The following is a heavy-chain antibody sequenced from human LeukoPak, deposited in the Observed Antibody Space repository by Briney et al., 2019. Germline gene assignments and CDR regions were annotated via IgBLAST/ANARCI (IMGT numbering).Heavy chain of an antibody. CDR3: ARVLSNYYYMDV. J-gene: IGHJ6*03. CDR2: ISYSSSYI. CDR1: GFSFSSYS. D-gene: IGHD6-13*01. Sequence: GGSLRLSCAASGFSFSSYSMNWVRQAPGKGLEWVSSISYSSSYIYSADSVKGRFTISRDNAKNSLYLQMNSLRAEDTAVYYCARVLSNYYYMDVWGKGTTVTVSS. V-gene: IGHV3-21*01.